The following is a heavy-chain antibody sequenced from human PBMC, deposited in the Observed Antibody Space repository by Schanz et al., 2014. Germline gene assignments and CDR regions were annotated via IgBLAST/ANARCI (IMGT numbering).Heavy chain of an antibody. CDR3: AKVAPAATYLDS. CDR1: GLTFSDYY. V-gene: IGHV3-11*05. CDR2: ISSSSSYT. D-gene: IGHD2-2*01. J-gene: IGHJ4*02. Sequence: QVQLVESGGGLVKPGGSLRLSCAASGLTFSDYYMSWIRQAPGKGLEWVSYISSSSSYTNYADSVEGRFTISRDNAKNSLFLQMNSLSAEDTAVYYCAKVAPAATYLDSWGLGTLVTVSS.